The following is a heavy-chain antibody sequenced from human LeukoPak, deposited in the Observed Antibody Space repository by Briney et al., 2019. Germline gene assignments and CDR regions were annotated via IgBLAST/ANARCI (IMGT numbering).Heavy chain of an antibody. CDR2: INPNSGGT. CDR3: ATDQIGSGSYYD. V-gene: IGHV1-2*02. Sequence: ASVKVSCKASGYTFTGYYMHWVRQAPGQGLEWMGWINPNSGGTNYAQKFQGRVTMTRDTSISTAYMELSSLRSEDTAVYYCATDQIGSGSYYDWGQGTLVTVSS. J-gene: IGHJ4*02. D-gene: IGHD3-10*01. CDR1: GYTFTGYY.